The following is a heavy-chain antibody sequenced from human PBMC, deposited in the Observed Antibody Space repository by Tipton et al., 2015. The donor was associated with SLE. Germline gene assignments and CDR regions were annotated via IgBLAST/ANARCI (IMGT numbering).Heavy chain of an antibody. V-gene: IGHV3-48*03. Sequence: SLRLSCAASGFTFSSYEMNWVRQAPGKGLEWVSYISSSGSTIYYADSVRGRFTISRDNAKNSLFLQMNSLRAEDTAAYYCARGGKWRVGATRGYYAMDVWGQGTTVTVSS. D-gene: IGHD1-26*01. J-gene: IGHJ6*02. CDR1: GFTFSSYE. CDR3: ARGGKWRVGATRGYYAMDV. CDR2: ISSSGSTI.